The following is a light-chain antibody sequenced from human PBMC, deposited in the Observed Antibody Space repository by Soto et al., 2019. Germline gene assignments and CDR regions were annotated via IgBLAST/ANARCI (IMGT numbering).Light chain of an antibody. CDR1: SSDIGAYNY. J-gene: IGLJ1*01. V-gene: IGLV2-14*01. Sequence: QSALPQPASVFGSPGQSITISCIGTSSDIGAYNYVSWYQQHPGKVPKLMIYEVTNRPSGLSNRFSGSKSGNTASLTISGLQAEDEAEYFCSSYSSTSTLYVFGTGTKVTVL. CDR2: EVT. CDR3: SSYSSTSTLYV.